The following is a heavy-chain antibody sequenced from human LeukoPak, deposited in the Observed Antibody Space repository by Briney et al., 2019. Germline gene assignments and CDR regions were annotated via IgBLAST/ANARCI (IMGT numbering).Heavy chain of an antibody. CDR3: ARGTSVADYFDY. CDR2: IYPGDSDT. J-gene: IGHJ4*02. Sequence: GESLKISCTGFEYNFTSYWIGWVRQMPGKGLEWMGIIYPGDSDTRYSPSFQGQVTISADKSISTAYLQWSSLKASDTAMYYCARGTSVADYFDYWGQGTLVTVSS. D-gene: IGHD6-19*01. CDR1: EYNFTSYW. V-gene: IGHV5-51*01.